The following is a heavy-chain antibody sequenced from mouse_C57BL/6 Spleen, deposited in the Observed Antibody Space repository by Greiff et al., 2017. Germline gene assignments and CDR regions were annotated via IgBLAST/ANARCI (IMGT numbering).Heavy chain of an antibody. D-gene: IGHD1-1*01. V-gene: IGHV1-52*01. CDR2: IDPSDSET. CDR3: ARNGGYGSSYGFAY. Sequence: VQLQQSGAELVRPGSSVKLSCKASGYTFTSYWMHWVKQRPIQGLEWIGNIDPSDSETHYNQKFKDKATLTVDKSSSTAYMQLSSLTSEDSAVYYCARNGGYGSSYGFAYWGQGTLVTVSA. J-gene: IGHJ3*01. CDR1: GYTFTSYW.